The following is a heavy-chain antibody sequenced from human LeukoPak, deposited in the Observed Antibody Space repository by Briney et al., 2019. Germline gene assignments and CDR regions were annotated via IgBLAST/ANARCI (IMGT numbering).Heavy chain of an antibody. J-gene: IGHJ4*02. CDR3: AGAYSDYNCLFDY. CDR2: VYYSGST. Sequence: KPSETLSLTCTVSGASISRYYWSWIRQPPGKGLEWIGFVYYSGSTNYDPSLKSRVTISLDTSKNQFSLKLTSVTAADTAVYYCAGAYSDYNCLFDYWGQGTLVTVST. D-gene: IGHD5-12*01. CDR1: GASISRYY. V-gene: IGHV4-59*01.